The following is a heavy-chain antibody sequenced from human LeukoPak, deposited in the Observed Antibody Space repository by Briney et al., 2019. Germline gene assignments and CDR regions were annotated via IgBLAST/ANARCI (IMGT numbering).Heavy chain of an antibody. CDR2: IYHSGST. V-gene: IGHV4-4*02. CDR3: AKKKYYDSSPLDF. Sequence: SEALSLTCAVSGGSTSSTNWWSWVRLPPGKGLEWIGEIYHSGSTNYNPSLKSRVTISVDKSKNQFSLKLSSVTAADTAVYYCAKKKYYDSSPLDFWGQGTLVTVSS. J-gene: IGHJ4*02. D-gene: IGHD3-22*01. CDR1: GGSTSSTNW.